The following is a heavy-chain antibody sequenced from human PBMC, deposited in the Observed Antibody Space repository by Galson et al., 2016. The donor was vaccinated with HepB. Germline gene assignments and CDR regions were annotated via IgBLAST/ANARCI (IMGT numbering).Heavy chain of an antibody. CDR1: GFSFNNSW. CDR3: ARGLYCSRTTCYTAPFEY. J-gene: IGHJ4*02. V-gene: IGHV3-7*03. Sequence: SLRLSCAASGFSFNNSWMNWVRQAPGKGPEWAASMNPDGSANYYVGSVRGRYTISRDNAKNSLYLQMDSLRADDTAVYYCARGLYCSRTTCYTAPFEYWGQGAPVTVSS. D-gene: IGHD2-2*02. CDR2: MNPDGSAN.